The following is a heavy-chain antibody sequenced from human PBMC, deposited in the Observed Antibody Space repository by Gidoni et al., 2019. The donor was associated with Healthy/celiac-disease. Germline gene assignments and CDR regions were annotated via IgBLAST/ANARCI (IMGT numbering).Heavy chain of an antibody. CDR2: ISWDGGST. CDR1: GFTFSDYP. CDR3: AKDARPEYYDSSGYWVNYFDY. V-gene: IGHV3-43*01. Sequence: EVQLVESGGVVVQPGGSLRLSCAVTGFTFSDYPIHWVRQAPGKGLEWVARISWDGGSTYYADSVKGRFTISRDNSKNSLYLQMNSLRTEDTALYYCAKDARPEYYDSSGYWVNYFDYWGQGNLVTVSS. D-gene: IGHD3-22*01. J-gene: IGHJ4*02.